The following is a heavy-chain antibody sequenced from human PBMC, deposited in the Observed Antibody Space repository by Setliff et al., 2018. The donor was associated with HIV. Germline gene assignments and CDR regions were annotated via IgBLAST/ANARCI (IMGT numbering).Heavy chain of an antibody. V-gene: IGHV3-23*01. J-gene: IGHJ4*02. D-gene: IGHD3-3*01. CDR1: GFTFSSYA. Sequence: AGGSLRLSCAASGFTFSSYAMSWVRQAPGKGLEWVSAISGSGGSTYYADSVKGRFTISRDNSKNTLYLQMNSLRAEDTAVYYCAKALYNFWSGYYSDPSDPPDYWGQGTLVTVSS. CDR2: ISGSGGST. CDR3: AKALYNFWSGYYSDPSDPPDY.